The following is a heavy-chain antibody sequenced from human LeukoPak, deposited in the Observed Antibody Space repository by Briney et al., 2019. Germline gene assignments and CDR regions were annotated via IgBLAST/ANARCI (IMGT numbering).Heavy chain of an antibody. J-gene: IGHJ4*02. CDR1: GITFSSYS. Sequence: PGGSLRLSCAAPGITFSSYSMHWVRQAPGKGLEWVAVISYDGSNKFYVDSVKGRFTISRDNSKNTLYLQMNSLRAEDTAVYYCAEDKKGGRQLWLSGGIDYWGQGTLVTVSS. CDR3: AEDKKGGRQLWLSGGIDY. D-gene: IGHD5-18*01. CDR2: ISYDGSNK. V-gene: IGHV3-30*18.